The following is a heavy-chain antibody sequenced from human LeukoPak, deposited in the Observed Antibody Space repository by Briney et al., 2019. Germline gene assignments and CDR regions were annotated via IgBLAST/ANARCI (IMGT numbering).Heavy chain of an antibody. CDR3: ARDGRVDGSGYYQVDY. D-gene: IGHD3-22*01. V-gene: IGHV3-21*01. CDR1: GFTFSSYG. CDR2: ISSSSSYI. J-gene: IGHJ4*02. Sequence: GGTLRLSCAASGFTFSSYGMNWVRQAPGKGLEWVSSISSSSSYIYYADSVKGRFTISRDNAKNSLYLQMNSLRAEDTAVYYCARDGRVDGSGYYQVDYWGQGTLVTVSS.